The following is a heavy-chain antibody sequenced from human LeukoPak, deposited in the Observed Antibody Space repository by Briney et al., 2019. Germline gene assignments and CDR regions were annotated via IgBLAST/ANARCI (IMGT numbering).Heavy chain of an antibody. CDR2: ISSSSTYI. V-gene: IGHV3-21*01. CDR3: ARRTTIFPRRYFFDY. Sequence: GGSLRLSCAASGFTFSSYNMNWVRQAPGRGLEWVSSISSSSTYIYYADSVTGRFTISRDNAKNSLYLQMNSLRAEDTAVYFCARRTTIFPRRYFFDYWGQGTLVTVSS. J-gene: IGHJ4*02. D-gene: IGHD3-3*01. CDR1: GFTFSSYN.